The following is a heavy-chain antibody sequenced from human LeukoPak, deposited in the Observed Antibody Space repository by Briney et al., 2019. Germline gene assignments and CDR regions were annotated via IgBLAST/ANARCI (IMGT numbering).Heavy chain of an antibody. CDR3: ARWSYYDSSGYYNFDY. J-gene: IGHJ4*02. V-gene: IGHV4-59*08. CDR2: IDHSGST. Sequence: SETLSLTCTVSGGAISSYYWSWIRQPPGKGLEWIGYIDHSGSTNYNPSLKSRVTISVDPSKNQFSLKLSSVTAADTAVYYCARWSYYDSSGYYNFDYWGQGTLVTVSS. D-gene: IGHD3-22*01. CDR1: GGAISSYY.